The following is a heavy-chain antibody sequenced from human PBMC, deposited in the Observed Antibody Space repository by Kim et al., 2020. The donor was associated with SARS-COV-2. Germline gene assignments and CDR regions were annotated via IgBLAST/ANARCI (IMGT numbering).Heavy chain of an antibody. J-gene: IGHJ6*02. CDR1: GYTFTGYY. D-gene: IGHD6-13*01. V-gene: IGHV1-2*04. CDR3: ARDPHFRGSSWYREYYYYGMDV. Sequence: ASVKVSCKASGYTFTGYYMHWVRQAPGQGLEWMGWINPNSGGTNYAQKFQGWVTMTRDTSISTAYMELSRLRSDDTAVYYCARDPHFRGSSWYREYYYYGMDVGGQGTTVTVSS. CDR2: INPNSGGT.